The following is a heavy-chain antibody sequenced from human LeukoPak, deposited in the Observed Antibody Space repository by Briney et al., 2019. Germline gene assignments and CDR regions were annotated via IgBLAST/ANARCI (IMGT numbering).Heavy chain of an antibody. CDR1: GFTFSSYG. V-gene: IGHV3-30*02. D-gene: IGHD1-26*01. J-gene: IGHJ4*02. CDR2: IRYDGSNK. Sequence: GGSLRLSCAASGFTFSSYGMHWVRQAPGKGLEWVAFIRYDGSNKCYADSVKGRFTISRDNSKNTLYLQMNSLRAEDTAVYYCAKAKTLRRSYLDDYWGQGTLVTVSS. CDR3: AKAKTLRRSYLDDY.